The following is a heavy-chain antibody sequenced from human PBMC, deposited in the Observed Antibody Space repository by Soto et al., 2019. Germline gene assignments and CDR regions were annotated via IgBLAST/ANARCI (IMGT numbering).Heavy chain of an antibody. CDR3: AKRKDPRRGCYDWGFDY. V-gene: IGHV3-23*04. J-gene: IGHJ4*02. D-gene: IGHD1-26*01. CDR1: GFTFSSYE. Sequence: EVQLVESGGGLVQPGGSLRLSCAASGFTFSSYEMNWVRQAPGKGLEWVSAISGSGGSTYYADSVKGRFTISRDNSKNTLYLQMNSLRAEDTAVYYCAKRKDPRRGCYDWGFDYWGQGTLVTVSS. CDR2: ISGSGGST.